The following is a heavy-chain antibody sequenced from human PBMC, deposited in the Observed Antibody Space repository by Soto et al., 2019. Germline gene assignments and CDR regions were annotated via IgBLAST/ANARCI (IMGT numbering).Heavy chain of an antibody. J-gene: IGHJ4*02. V-gene: IGHV3-11*03. CDR1: GFAFSDYW. Sequence: GGSLRLSCATSGFAFSDYWMHLIRQSPGKGLEWLSYITSSSSYTHYADSVKGRFTISRDNAKNSLYLQMNSLRAEDTAVYYCTGGQDNLAVNFDYWGQGTPVTVSS. CDR2: ITSSSSYT. D-gene: IGHD1-1*01. CDR3: TGGQDNLAVNFDY.